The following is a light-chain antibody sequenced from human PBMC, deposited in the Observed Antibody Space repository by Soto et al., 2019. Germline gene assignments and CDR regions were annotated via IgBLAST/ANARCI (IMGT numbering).Light chain of an antibody. CDR1: NSNIGADFD. Sequence: QSVLTQPPSVSGAPGQRVTISCTGSNSNIGADFDVHWYQQVPGTAPKLLIFDNNNRPSGVPDRFSGSKSGPSASLAITGLQAEDEADYYCQSFDSNLRGVVFGGGTKLTVL. V-gene: IGLV1-40*01. J-gene: IGLJ2*01. CDR3: QSFDSNLRGVV. CDR2: DNN.